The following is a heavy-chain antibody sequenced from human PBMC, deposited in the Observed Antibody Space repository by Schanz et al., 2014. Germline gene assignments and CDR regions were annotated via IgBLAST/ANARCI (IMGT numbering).Heavy chain of an antibody. CDR2: INPSSGTT. V-gene: IGHV1-46*01. Sequence: QVQLVQSGAEVKKPGASVKVSCKASGYIFGSHGMTWVRQAPGQGLEWMGKINPSSGTTRIAQNFQGRLTVTRDTSTTTVYMELRGLRSDDTAVYYCARETTIITGGAFDVWGQGTMVTVSS. D-gene: IGHD3-9*01. CDR1: GYIFGSHG. J-gene: IGHJ3*01. CDR3: ARETTIITGGAFDV.